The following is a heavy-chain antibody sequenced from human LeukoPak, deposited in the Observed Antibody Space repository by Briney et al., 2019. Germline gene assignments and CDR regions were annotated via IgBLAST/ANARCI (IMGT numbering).Heavy chain of an antibody. CDR2: IYYSGST. CDR3: ARDGPVLLWFGELYYGMDV. J-gene: IGHJ6*02. Sequence: SQTLSLTCTVSSGSISSGDYYWSWIRQPPGKGLEWIGYIYYSGSTYYNPSLKSRVTISVDTSKNQFSLKLSSVTAADTAVYYCARDGPVLLWFGELYYGMDVWGQGTTVTVSS. D-gene: IGHD3-10*01. V-gene: IGHV4-30-4*01. CDR1: SGSISSGDYY.